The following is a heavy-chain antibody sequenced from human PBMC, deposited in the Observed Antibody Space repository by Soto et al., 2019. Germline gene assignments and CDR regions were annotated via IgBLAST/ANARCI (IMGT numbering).Heavy chain of an antibody. CDR1: GFTFSSYG. J-gene: IGHJ6*02. D-gene: IGHD2-2*01. V-gene: IGHV3-30*18. Sequence: QVQLVESGGGVVQPGRSLRLSCAASGFTFSSYGMHWVRQAPGKGLEWVAVISYDGSNKYYADSVKGRFTISRDNSKNTLYLQMNSLRAEDTAVYYCAKDGWKGSTGYGMDVWGQGTTVTVSS. CDR3: AKDGWKGSTGYGMDV. CDR2: ISYDGSNK.